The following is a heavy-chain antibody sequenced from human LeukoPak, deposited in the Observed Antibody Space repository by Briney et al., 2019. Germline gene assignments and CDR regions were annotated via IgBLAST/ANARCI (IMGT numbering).Heavy chain of an antibody. CDR2: IGVDTGNT. CDR3: VRDSRETGTTSDFDY. Sequence: ASVKVSCKASGYTFDNYGISWVRQAPGQGLEWVGWIGVDTGNTNSARKFQGRVTMTTDTDTATSYMEVRGLISDDTAVYYCVRDSRETGTTSDFDYWGQGTLVIVSS. V-gene: IGHV1-18*01. J-gene: IGHJ4*02. D-gene: IGHD1-7*01. CDR1: GYTFDNYG.